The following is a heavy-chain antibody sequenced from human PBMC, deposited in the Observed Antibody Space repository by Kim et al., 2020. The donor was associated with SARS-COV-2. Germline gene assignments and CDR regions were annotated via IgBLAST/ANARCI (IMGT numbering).Heavy chain of an antibody. D-gene: IGHD4-17*01. V-gene: IGHV3-48*02. CDR2: ISSSSSTI. Sequence: GGSLRLSCAASGFTFSSYSMNWVRQAPGKGLEWVSYISSSSSTIYYADSVKGRFTISRDNAKNSLYLQMNSLRDEDTAVYYCAREASPYGDYGVSYYYYGMDVWGQGTTVTVSS. J-gene: IGHJ6*02. CDR1: GFTFSSYS. CDR3: AREASPYGDYGVSYYYYGMDV.